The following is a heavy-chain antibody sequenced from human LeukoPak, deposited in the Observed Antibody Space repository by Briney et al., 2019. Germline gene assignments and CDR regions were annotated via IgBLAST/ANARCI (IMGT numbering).Heavy chain of an antibody. D-gene: IGHD3-3*01. CDR1: GGSISSYH. J-gene: IGHJ5*01. V-gene: IGHV4-59*08. CDR3: ARGRLTFNWLDS. Sequence: SETLSLTCTVSGGSISSYHWNWIRQPPGKGLEWIAYIHYSGSTNYNPSLKSRVTISVDTSKNQFSLKVSSVTAADTAVYYCARGRLTFNWLDSWGQGALVTVSS. CDR2: IHYSGST.